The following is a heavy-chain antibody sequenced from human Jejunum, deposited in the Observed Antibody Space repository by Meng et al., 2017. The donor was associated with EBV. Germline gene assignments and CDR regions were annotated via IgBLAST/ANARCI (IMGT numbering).Heavy chain of an antibody. D-gene: IGHD3/OR15-3a*01. CDR1: GYTFTDYP. J-gene: IGHJ4*02. CDR2: INPGNGET. Sequence: QVLPVQSGAEVKKPGAPVKLSGKPSGYTFTDYPIHWVRQAPGQRPEWMGCINPGNGETEFSQKFQGRVTITRDTSATTAYMELTSLRSEDTAVYYCASRPGFNIGPFDYWGQGTLVTVSS. CDR3: ASRPGFNIGPFDY. V-gene: IGHV1-3*01.